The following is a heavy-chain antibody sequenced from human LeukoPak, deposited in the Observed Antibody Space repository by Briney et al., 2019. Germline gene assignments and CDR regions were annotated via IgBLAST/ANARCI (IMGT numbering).Heavy chain of an antibody. Sequence: GGSLRLSCAASGFTFNNYAMSWVRQAPGKGLEWVSAISGSGESTYYEDSVKGRFTISRDNSKNTVDVQMNSLRAEDTAVYYCAKDVGGTNFHYMDVWGKGTTVIVSS. CDR3: AKDVGGTNFHYMDV. CDR2: ISGSGEST. D-gene: IGHD1-26*01. V-gene: IGHV3-23*01. CDR1: GFTFNNYA. J-gene: IGHJ6*03.